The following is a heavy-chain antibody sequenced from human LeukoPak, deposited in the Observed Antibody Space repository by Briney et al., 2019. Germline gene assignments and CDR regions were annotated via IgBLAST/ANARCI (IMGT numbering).Heavy chain of an antibody. Sequence: EGSLRVSCAASGFTFSSYGMHWVRQAPGKGLEWVAAISYDGNNKYHADSVMGRFSISRDNSRNTLYLQMSSLKPEDTAVYYCAKDLRGYSSGWPADYWGQRTVVTVSS. J-gene: IGHJ4*02. CDR2: ISYDGNNK. D-gene: IGHD6-19*01. CDR3: AKDLRGYSSGWPADY. CDR1: GFTFSSYG. V-gene: IGHV3-30*18.